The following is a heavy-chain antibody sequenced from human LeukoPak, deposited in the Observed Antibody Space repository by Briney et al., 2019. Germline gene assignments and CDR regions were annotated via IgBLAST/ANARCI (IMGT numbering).Heavy chain of an antibody. CDR2: IYSSGST. J-gene: IGHJ4*02. D-gene: IGHD1-26*01. CDR3: ARLSYPFDY. Sequence: SDTLSLTCTVSGGSISGFYWSWIRQPAGKGLEWMGRIYSSGSTNYNPSLKSRVTMSVDMSKNQFSLRLSSVTAADTAVYYCARLSYPFDYWGQGTLVTVSS. CDR1: GGSISGFY. V-gene: IGHV4-4*07.